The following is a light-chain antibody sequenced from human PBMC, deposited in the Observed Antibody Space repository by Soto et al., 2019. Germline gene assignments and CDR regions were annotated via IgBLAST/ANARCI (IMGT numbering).Light chain of an antibody. CDR2: GAS. V-gene: IGKV3-15*01. CDR1: QSVSST. CDR3: QQYNNCPLT. Sequence: EIVMAQSPATLSVSPGERATLSCRASQSVSSTLAWYQQKPGQAPWLLIYGASTRATGVPARFSGSGSGTEVTLIISSLQSEDFTVYCCQQYNNCPLTSAGGSKVDIK. J-gene: IGKJ4*01.